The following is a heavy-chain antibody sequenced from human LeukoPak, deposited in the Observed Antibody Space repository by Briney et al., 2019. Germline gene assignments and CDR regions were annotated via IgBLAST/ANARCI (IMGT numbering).Heavy chain of an antibody. CDR2: ISSSSSAI. J-gene: IGHJ4*02. Sequence: GGSLRLSCAASGFSFSSYSMNWVRQAPGKGLEWVSYISSSSSAIYYADSVKGRFTISRDNAKNSLYLQMNSLRAEDTAVYYCARGPVGYCSGGSCYSGDYWGQGTLVTVSS. V-gene: IGHV3-48*04. CDR3: ARGPVGYCSGGSCYSGDY. D-gene: IGHD2-15*01. CDR1: GFSFSSYS.